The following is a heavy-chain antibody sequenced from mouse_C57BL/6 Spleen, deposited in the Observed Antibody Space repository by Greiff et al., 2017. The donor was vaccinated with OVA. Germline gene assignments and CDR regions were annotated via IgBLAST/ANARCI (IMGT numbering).Heavy chain of an antibody. CDR1: GYSFTSYY. D-gene: IGHD2-3*01. J-gene: IGHJ3*01. CDR3: ARGYDGYYEFAY. V-gene: IGHV1-66*01. Sequence: QVQLKESGPELVKPGASVKISCKASGYSFTSYYIHWVKQRPGQGLEWIGWIYPGSGNTKYNEKFKGKATLTADKSSSTAYMQLSSLTSEDSAVYYCARGYDGYYEFAYWGQGTLVTVSA. CDR2: IYPGSGNT.